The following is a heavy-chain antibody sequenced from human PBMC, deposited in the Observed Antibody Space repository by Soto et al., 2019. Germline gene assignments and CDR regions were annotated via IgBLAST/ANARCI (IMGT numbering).Heavy chain of an antibody. V-gene: IGHV4-30-4*08. CDR1: GGSINGDYYH. CDR2: VFHSGSV. CDR3: AREDDGGDRDYYGLDV. Sequence: QVQLQPSGRELVKPSQTLSLTCTVSGGSINGDYYHWTWIRQSPGKGLEWIGYVFHSGSVLYNPSLKSRLNISVDTSKNQFSLRLSSVTAADTAVYFCAREDDGGDRDYYGLDVCGQGTTVTVSS. J-gene: IGHJ6*02. D-gene: IGHD5-18*01.